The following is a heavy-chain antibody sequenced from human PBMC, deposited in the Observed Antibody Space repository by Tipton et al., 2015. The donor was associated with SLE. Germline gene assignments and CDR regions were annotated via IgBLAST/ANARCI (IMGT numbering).Heavy chain of an antibody. J-gene: IGHJ3*01. CDR2: TSSSGSTI. D-gene: IGHD2-8*01. Sequence: SLRLSCAASGFTFSSYEMNWVRQAPWKGLEWVSYTSSSGSTIYYADAVKGRFTISRDNAENSLFLQMNSLRAEDTAVYYCAREFQGRFYVNGAFDVWGQGTRVTVSS. CDR1: GFTFSSYE. V-gene: IGHV3-48*03. CDR3: AREFQGRFYVNGAFDV.